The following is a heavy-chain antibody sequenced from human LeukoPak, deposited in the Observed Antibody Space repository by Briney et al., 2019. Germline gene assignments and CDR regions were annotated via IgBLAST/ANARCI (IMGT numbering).Heavy chain of an antibody. J-gene: IGHJ4*02. D-gene: IGHD6-13*01. CDR1: GDSISSYY. Sequence: SETLSLTCTVSGDSISSYYWSWIRQPPGKGLELIGYSYYSGSTYYNPSLESRVTISVDTSKHQFSLKLSSVTAADTAIYYFARIQDIAAAASGSPLFDYWGQGTLVTVSS. CDR3: ARIQDIAAAASGSPLFDY. V-gene: IGHV4-59*08. CDR2: SYYSGST.